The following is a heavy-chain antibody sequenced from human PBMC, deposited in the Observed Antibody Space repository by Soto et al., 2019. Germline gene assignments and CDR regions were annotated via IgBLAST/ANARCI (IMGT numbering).Heavy chain of an antibody. J-gene: IGHJ4*02. CDR1: GDSISGSTYY. V-gene: IGHV4-39*01. CDR2: IYHSGSA. CDR3: ARHQWLSSPFDC. Sequence: SETLSLTCTVSGDSISGSTYYWGWIRQPPGKGLEWIGSIYHSGSAYYNPSLKSRVTISVDTSNDQFSLKLSSVTAADTAVYFCARHQWLSSPFDCWGQGTLVTVSS. D-gene: IGHD6-19*01.